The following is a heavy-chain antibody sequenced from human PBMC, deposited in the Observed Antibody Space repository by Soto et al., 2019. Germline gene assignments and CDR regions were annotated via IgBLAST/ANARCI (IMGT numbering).Heavy chain of an antibody. CDR2: ISYDGSNK. CDR1: GFTFSSYG. Sequence: SLRLSCAASGFTFSSYGMHWVRQAPGKGLEWVAVISYDGSNKYYADSVKGRFTISRDNSKNTLYLQMNSLRAEDTAVYYCAKALGRLRYYYYKDVWGKGTTVTVSS. CDR3: AKALGRLRYYYYKDV. V-gene: IGHV3-30*18. D-gene: IGHD2-15*01. J-gene: IGHJ6*03.